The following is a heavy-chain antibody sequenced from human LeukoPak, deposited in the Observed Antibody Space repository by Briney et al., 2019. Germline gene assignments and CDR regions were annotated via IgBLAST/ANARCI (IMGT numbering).Heavy chain of an antibody. Sequence: ASVKVSCKASGGTFSSYAISWVRQAPGQGLEWMGWISAYNGNTNYAQKLQGRVTMTTDTSTSTAYMELRSLRSDDTAVYYCARVYQGSYYYDSSGYYYWDAFDIWAKGQWSPSLQ. CDR3: ARVYQGSYYYDSSGYYYWDAFDI. V-gene: IGHV1-18*01. CDR1: GGTFSSYA. J-gene: IGHJ3*02. D-gene: IGHD3-22*01. CDR2: ISAYNGNT.